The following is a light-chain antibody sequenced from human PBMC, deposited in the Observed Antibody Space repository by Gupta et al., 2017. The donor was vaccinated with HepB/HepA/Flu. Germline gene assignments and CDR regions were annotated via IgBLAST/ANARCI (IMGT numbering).Light chain of an antibody. CDR2: RND. CDR3: AAWDDSLNV. Sequence: QPVLTQPPSASGTPGQRLTISCSGSSSNIGSNYVYWYQQLPGTAPKLLIYRNDQRPSGVPDRFSGSKSGTSASLAISGLRSEDEADYYCAAWDDSLNVFGGGTKLTVL. J-gene: IGLJ3*02. V-gene: IGLV1-47*01. CDR1: SSNIGSNY.